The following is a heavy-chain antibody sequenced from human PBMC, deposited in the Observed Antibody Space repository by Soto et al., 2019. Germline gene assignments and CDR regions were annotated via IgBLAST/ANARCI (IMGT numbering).Heavy chain of an antibody. D-gene: IGHD3-10*01. J-gene: IGHJ4*02. Sequence: EVQLVESGGGLVQPGGSLRLSCAASGFTFSNSWMHWVRQVPGKGLVWVSRIRGDGNDANYADSVKGRFTISRDNAKNTRDLQMNSLRAKDTAVYYCARDLVLGSGILGHWGQGTLVTVSS. CDR1: GFTFSNSW. CDR3: ARDLVLGSGILGH. V-gene: IGHV3-74*01. CDR2: IRGDGNDA.